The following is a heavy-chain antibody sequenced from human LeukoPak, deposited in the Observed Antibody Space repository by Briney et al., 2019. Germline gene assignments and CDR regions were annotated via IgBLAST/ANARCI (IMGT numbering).Heavy chain of an antibody. Sequence: GGSLRLSCAVSGFTLTSYAMSWVRQAPGKGLEWVSTISSSGGSTYYADSVKGRFAVSRDNSKNTLHLQMNSLRAEDTAVYYCAKIPRFYYDSSGDFDYWGQGTLVTVSS. CDR2: ISSSGGST. CDR3: AKIPRFYYDSSGDFDY. V-gene: IGHV3-23*01. CDR1: GFTLTSYA. D-gene: IGHD3-22*01. J-gene: IGHJ4*02.